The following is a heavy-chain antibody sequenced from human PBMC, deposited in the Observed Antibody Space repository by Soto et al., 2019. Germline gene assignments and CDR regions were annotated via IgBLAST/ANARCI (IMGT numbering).Heavy chain of an antibody. CDR3: TRAPTVTNWFDP. CDR2: IRSKAYGGTT. Sequence: GGSLRLSCTASGFTFGDYAMSWVRQAPGKGLEWVGFIRSKAYGGTTEYAASVKGRFTISRDDSKSIAYLQMSSLKTEDTAVYYCTRAPTVTNWFDPWGQGTLVTVSS. CDR1: GFTFGDYA. V-gene: IGHV3-49*04. D-gene: IGHD4-17*01. J-gene: IGHJ5*02.